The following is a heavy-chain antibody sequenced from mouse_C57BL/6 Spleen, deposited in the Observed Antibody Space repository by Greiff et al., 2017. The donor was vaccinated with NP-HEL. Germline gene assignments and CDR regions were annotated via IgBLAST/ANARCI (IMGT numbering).Heavy chain of an antibody. Sequence: EVQLVESGGGLVKPGGSLKLSCAASGFTFSSYAMSWVRQTPEKRLEWVATISDGGSYTYYPDNVKGRFTLSRDNAKNNLYLQMSHLTSEDTAMYYCARDYDGYAMDYWGQGTSVTVSS. J-gene: IGHJ4*01. CDR1: GFTFSSYA. CDR3: ARDYDGYAMDY. V-gene: IGHV5-4*01. CDR2: ISDGGSYT. D-gene: IGHD2-12*01.